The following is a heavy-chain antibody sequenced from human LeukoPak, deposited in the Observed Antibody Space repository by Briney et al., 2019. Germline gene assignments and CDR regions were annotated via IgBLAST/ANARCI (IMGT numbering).Heavy chain of an antibody. CDR3: ARPTRPYSYGYVHFDY. V-gene: IGHV5-51*01. Sequence: GESLKISCKGSGYSFTSYWIGWVRQMPGKGLVWMGIIYPGDSDTRYSPSFQGQVTISADKSISTAYLQWSSLKASDTAMYYCARPTRPYSYGYVHFDYWGQGTLVTVSS. J-gene: IGHJ4*02. CDR1: GYSFTSYW. D-gene: IGHD5-18*01. CDR2: IYPGDSDT.